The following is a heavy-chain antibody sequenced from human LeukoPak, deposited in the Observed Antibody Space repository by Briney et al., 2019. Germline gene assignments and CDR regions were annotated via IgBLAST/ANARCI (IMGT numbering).Heavy chain of an antibody. V-gene: IGHV3-23*01. D-gene: IGHD3-16*01. J-gene: IGHJ4*02. Sequence: GGSLRLSCAASGFTFSSYAMSWVRQAPGKGLEWVPAISGSGGSTYYADSVKGRFTISRDNSKNTLYLQMNSLRAEDTAVYYCAKDRRLLGGFDYWGQGTLVTVSS. CDR3: AKDRRLLGGFDY. CDR1: GFTFSSYA. CDR2: ISGSGGST.